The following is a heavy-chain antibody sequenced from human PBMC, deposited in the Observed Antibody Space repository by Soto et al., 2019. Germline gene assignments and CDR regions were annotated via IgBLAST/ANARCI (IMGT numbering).Heavy chain of an antibody. D-gene: IGHD3-10*01. Sequence: GGSLRLSCTASGFTFGDYATSWVRQAPGKGLEWVGVIRSKAYGGTTEYAASVKGRFTISRDDSKSIAYLQMNSLKTEDTAVYYCTRDPDYYGSGSYPFDYWGQGTLVTVSS. CDR2: IRSKAYGGTT. CDR3: TRDPDYYGSGSYPFDY. V-gene: IGHV3-49*04. J-gene: IGHJ4*02. CDR1: GFTFGDYA.